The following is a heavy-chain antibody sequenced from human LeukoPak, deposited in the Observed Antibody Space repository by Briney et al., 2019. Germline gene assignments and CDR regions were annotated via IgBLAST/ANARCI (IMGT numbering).Heavy chain of an antibody. J-gene: IGHJ4*02. Sequence: AGGSLRLSCAASGFTFSDYYMSWIRQPPGKGLEWIGEINHSGSTNYNPSLKSRVTISVDTSKNQFSLKLSSVTAADTAVYYCALAAAGTGFDYWGQGTLVTVSS. CDR3: ALAAAGTGFDY. CDR2: INHSGST. V-gene: IGHV4-34*08. CDR1: GFTFSDYY. D-gene: IGHD6-13*01.